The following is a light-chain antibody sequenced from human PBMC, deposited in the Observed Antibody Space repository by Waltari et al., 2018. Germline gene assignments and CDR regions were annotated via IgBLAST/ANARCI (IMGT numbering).Light chain of an antibody. J-gene: IGKJ4*01. CDR2: WAS. V-gene: IGKV4-1*01. CDR3: QQYYTTPLT. CDR1: QSVLYSYNNKNS. Sequence: DIVMTQSPDSLAVSLGARATINCKSRQSVLYSYNNKNSLAWYQQRPGQPPKLLIYWASTRESGVPDRFSGSGSGTDFTLTISSLQAEDVAVYYCQQYYTTPLTFGGGTKVEIK.